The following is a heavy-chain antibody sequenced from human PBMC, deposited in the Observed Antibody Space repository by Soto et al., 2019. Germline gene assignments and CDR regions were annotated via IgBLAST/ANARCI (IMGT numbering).Heavy chain of an antibody. J-gene: IGHJ4*02. Sequence: PSETLSLTCTVSGCSVSSGSYYWSWIRQPPGKGLEWIGYIYYSGSTNYNPSLKSRVTISVDTSKNQFSLKLSSVTAADTAVYYCARLEGGSYADYWGQGTLVTVSS. CDR1: GCSVSSGSYY. V-gene: IGHV4-61*01. CDR2: IYYSGST. D-gene: IGHD1-26*01. CDR3: ARLEGGSYADY.